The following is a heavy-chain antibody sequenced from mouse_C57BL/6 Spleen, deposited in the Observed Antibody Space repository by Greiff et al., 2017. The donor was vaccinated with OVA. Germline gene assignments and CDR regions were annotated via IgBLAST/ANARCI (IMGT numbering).Heavy chain of an antibody. CDR1: GYTFTDYN. J-gene: IGHJ2*01. CDR3: ARNYGSFDY. V-gene: IGHV1-22*01. CDR2: INPNNGGT. D-gene: IGHD1-1*01. Sequence: VHVKQSGPELVKPGASVKMSCKASGYTFTDYNMHWVKQSHGKSLEWIGYINPNNGGTSYNQKFKGKATLTVNKSSSTAYMELRSLTSEDSAVYYCARNYGSFDYWGQGTTLTVSS.